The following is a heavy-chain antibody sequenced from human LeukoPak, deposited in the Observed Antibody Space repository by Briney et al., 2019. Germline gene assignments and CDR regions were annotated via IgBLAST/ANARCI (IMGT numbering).Heavy chain of an antibody. CDR2: IRYDGSNK. Sequence: GGSLRLSCAASGLTFSSYGMHWVRQAPGKGLEWVAFIRYDGSNKYYADSVKGRFTISRDNSKNTLYLQMNSLRAEDTAVYYCAKDLTMIVSPGVYWGQGTLVTVSS. V-gene: IGHV3-30*02. D-gene: IGHD3-22*01. J-gene: IGHJ4*02. CDR3: AKDLTMIVSPGVY. CDR1: GLTFSSYG.